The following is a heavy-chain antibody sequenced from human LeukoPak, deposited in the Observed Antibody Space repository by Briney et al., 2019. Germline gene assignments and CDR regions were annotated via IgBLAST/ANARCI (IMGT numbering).Heavy chain of an antibody. V-gene: IGHV1-69*13. CDR2: IIPIFGTA. CDR3: ARDRVIVGATTNYYYGMDV. D-gene: IGHD1-26*01. CDR1: GGAFSSYA. Sequence: RASVKVSCKASGGAFSSYAIRWVRQAPGQGLEWMGGIIPIFGTANYAQKFQGRVTITADESTSTAYMELSSLRSEDTAVYYCARDRVIVGATTNYYYGMDVWGQGTTVTVSS. J-gene: IGHJ6*02.